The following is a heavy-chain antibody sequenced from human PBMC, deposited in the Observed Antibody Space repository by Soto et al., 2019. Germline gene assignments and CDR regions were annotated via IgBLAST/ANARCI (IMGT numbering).Heavy chain of an antibody. V-gene: IGHV4-59*01. CDR1: GGSISSYY. J-gene: IGHJ6*02. CDR3: ARERWGNCSSTSCYPGDYYYYYGMDV. Sequence: SETLSLTCTVSGGSISSYYWSWIRQPPGKXLEWIGYIYYSGSTNYNPSLKSRVTISVDTSKNQFSLKLSSVTAADTAVYYCARERWGNCSSTSCYPGDYYYYYGMDVWGQGTTVTVSS. D-gene: IGHD2-2*01. CDR2: IYYSGST.